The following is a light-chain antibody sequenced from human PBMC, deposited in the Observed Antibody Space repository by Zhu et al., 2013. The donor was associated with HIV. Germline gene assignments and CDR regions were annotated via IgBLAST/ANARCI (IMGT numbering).Light chain of an antibody. Sequence: QSALTQPASVSGSPGQSITISCTGTSRDVGGYNLVSWYQHHPGKAPKLIIYQVNYRPSGVSNRFSGSKSGNTASLTVSGLQPDDEADYYCSSYAGNNILVFGGGTTLTVL. V-gene: IGLV2-14*02. CDR3: SSYAGNNILV. CDR2: QVN. J-gene: IGLJ2*01. CDR1: SRDVGGYNL.